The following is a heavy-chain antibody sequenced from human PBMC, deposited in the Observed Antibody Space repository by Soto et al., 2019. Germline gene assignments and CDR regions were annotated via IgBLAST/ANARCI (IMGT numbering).Heavy chain of an antibody. Sequence: GGSLRLSCAASVFTVSSNYMSWVRQAPGKGLEWVSVIYSGGSTYYADSVKGRFTISRDNSKNTLYLQMNSLRAEDTAVYYCARDLSRSVGGVIVPDYYYYYMDVWGKGTTVTVSS. CDR3: ARDLSRSVGGVIVPDYYYYYMDV. D-gene: IGHD3-16*02. CDR1: VFTVSSNY. J-gene: IGHJ6*03. CDR2: IYSGGST. V-gene: IGHV3-66*01.